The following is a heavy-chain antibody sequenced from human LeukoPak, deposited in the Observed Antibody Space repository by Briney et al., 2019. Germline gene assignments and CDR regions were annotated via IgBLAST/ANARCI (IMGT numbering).Heavy chain of an antibody. D-gene: IGHD2-21*02. CDR1: GDSVTSGGYF. J-gene: IGHJ3*02. V-gene: IGHV4-31*11. CDR2: FSNCGTT. Sequence: SETLSLTCAVSGDSVTSGGYFWTWIRQHPGKGLEWIGYFSNCGTTSYNPSLKSRVSISLDTSNNHFSLRLGSVTAADTAVYFCARDVVVTSSPDAFDIWGQGTMVTVSS. CDR3: ARDVVVTSSPDAFDI.